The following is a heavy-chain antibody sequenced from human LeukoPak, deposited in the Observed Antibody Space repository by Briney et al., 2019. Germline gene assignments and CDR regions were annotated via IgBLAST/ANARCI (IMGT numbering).Heavy chain of an antibody. CDR3: ARFVSQDAFDI. Sequence: GGSLRLSCAASGFTFSDYYMSWIRQAPGMGLEWVSYISSSGSTIYYADSVKGRFTISRDNAKNSLYLQMNSLRAEDTAVYYCARFVSQDAFDIWGQGTMVTVSS. V-gene: IGHV3-11*04. CDR1: GFTFSDYY. J-gene: IGHJ3*02. CDR2: ISSSGSTI.